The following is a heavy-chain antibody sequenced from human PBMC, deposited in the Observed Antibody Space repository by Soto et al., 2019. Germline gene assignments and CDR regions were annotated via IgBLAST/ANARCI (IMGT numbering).Heavy chain of an antibody. J-gene: IGHJ5*02. CDR3: ARRSILWFGELPLWFDP. D-gene: IGHD3-10*01. V-gene: IGHV4-31*03. CDR2: IYYIGST. CDR1: GGSISSGGYY. Sequence: SETLSLTCTVSGGSISSGGYYWNWIRQHPGKGLEWIGYIYYIGSTYYNPSLKSRVTISLDTSKNQFSLKLSSVTAADTAVYYCARRSILWFGELPLWFDPWGQGTLVTVSS.